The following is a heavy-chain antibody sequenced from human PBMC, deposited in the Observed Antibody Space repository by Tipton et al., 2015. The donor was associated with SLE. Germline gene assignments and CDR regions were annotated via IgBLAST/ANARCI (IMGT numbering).Heavy chain of an antibody. CDR1: GGSISSNNW. CDR2: IYHSGDT. J-gene: IGHJ6*02. D-gene: IGHD3-10*01. CDR3: AHTGSGSYGMDV. V-gene: IGHV4-4*01. Sequence: TLSLTCAVSGGSISSNNWWTWVRQSPGKGLEWIGGIYHSGDTNYNPSLESRVTISLDKSKNQVSLKLISMTAADTAVYFCAHTGSGSYGMDVWGQGTRVTVSS.